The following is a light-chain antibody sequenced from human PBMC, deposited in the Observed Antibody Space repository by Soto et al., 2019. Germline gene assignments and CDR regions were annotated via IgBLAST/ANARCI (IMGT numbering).Light chain of an antibody. Sequence: QSALTQPASVSGSPGQSITISCTGTSSDVGGYNYVSWYQQHPGKALKLMIYEVSNRPSGLSNRFSGSKSGNTASLTISGLQAEDEADYYCSSYTSISTYVFGTGTKLTVL. CDR3: SSYTSISTYV. CDR1: SSDVGGYNY. V-gene: IGLV2-14*01. J-gene: IGLJ1*01. CDR2: EVS.